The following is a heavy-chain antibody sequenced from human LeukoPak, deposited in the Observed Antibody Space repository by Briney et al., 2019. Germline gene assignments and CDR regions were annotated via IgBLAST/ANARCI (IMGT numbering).Heavy chain of an antibody. V-gene: IGHV3-30*18. CDR2: ISYDGSNK. Sequence: HPGRSLRLSCAASGFTFSSYGMHWVRHAPGKGLEWVAVISYDGSNKYYADSVKGRFTISRDNSKNTLYLQMNSLRAEDTAVYYCAKDLRVWGSYRPDAFDIWGQGTMVTVSS. CDR1: GFTFSSYG. CDR3: AKDLRVWGSYRPDAFDI. D-gene: IGHD3-16*02. J-gene: IGHJ3*02.